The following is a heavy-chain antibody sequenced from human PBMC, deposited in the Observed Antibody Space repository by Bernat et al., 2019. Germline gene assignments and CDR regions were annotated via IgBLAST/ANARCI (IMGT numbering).Heavy chain of an antibody. J-gene: IGHJ3*01. CDR1: GFIFSSYN. Sequence: EVQLVESGGGLVKPGGSLRLSCAASGFIFSSYNMNWVRQAPGKGLKWVSPISSSSAYIYYADSGKGRLTISRDNAKNSLYLQLNILRAEDTAVYYCARESQDIGVVIAAVDLWGQGTMVTVSS. V-gene: IGHV3-21*01. D-gene: IGHD2-15*01. CDR2: ISSSSAYI. CDR3: ARESQDIGVVIAAVDL.